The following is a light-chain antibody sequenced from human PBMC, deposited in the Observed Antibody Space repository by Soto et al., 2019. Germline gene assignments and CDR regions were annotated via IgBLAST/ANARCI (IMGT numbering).Light chain of an antibody. Sequence: QSVLTQPPSVSGAPGQRVTISCTGSSSNIGAGYDVHWYQQLPGTAPKLLIYGNSNRPSGVPDRLSGSKSGTSASLAITGLQAEDEADYYCQSYDSSLSGYVFGTGTKLPS. CDR3: QSYDSSLSGYV. J-gene: IGLJ1*01. V-gene: IGLV1-40*01. CDR2: GNS. CDR1: SSNIGAGYD.